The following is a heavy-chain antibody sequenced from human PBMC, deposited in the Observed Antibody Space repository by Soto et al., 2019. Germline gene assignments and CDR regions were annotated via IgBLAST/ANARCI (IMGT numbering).Heavy chain of an antibody. CDR1: GGTFSSYA. CDR3: ARGFQEIGYFDP. D-gene: IGHD6-13*01. Sequence: QVQLVQSGAEVKKPGSSVKVSCKASGGTFSSYAISWVRQAPGQGLEWMGGIIPIVGTANYAQKCQGRVRITADESTSTAYMELSSLRSEDTAVYYCARGFQEIGYFDPWGQGTLVTVSS. J-gene: IGHJ5*02. CDR2: IIPIVGTA. V-gene: IGHV1-69*01.